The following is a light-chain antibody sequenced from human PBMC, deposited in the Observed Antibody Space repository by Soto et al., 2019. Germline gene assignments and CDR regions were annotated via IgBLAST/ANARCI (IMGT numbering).Light chain of an antibody. V-gene: IGKV3-11*01. CDR3: QQRSNWLT. CDR2: DAS. J-gene: IGKJ4*01. CDR1: QTVSNS. Sequence: EIVLTQSPATLSLSPGERATLSCRASQTVSNSLAWYQPKPGQAPRLLIYDASSRATGIPARFSGSGSGTDFTLTISSLEPEDFAVYYCQQRSNWLTFGGGTKVEIK.